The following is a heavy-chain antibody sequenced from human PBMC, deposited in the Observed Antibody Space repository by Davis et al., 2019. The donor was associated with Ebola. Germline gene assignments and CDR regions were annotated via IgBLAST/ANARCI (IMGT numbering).Heavy chain of an antibody. J-gene: IGHJ4*02. V-gene: IGHV3-21*01. D-gene: IGHD3-3*01. CDR3: AATIFGVVMV. CDR2: ISSSSSYI. CDR1: GFTFSSYS. Sequence: GESPKIPCAAPGFTFSSYSMNRVRQAPGKGLEWVSSISSSSSYIYYADSVKGRFTISRDNAKNSLYLQMNSLRAEDTAVYYCAATIFGVVMVWGQGTLVTVSS.